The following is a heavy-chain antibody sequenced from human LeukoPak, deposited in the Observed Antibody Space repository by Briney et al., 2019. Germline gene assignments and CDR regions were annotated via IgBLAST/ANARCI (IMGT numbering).Heavy chain of an antibody. Sequence: SQTLSLTCTVSGGSISSGGYYWSWIRQHPGTGLEWIGYIYYSGSTYYNPSLKSRVTISVDTSKNQFPLKLSSVTAADTAVYYCARDPEGMGYHDYWGQGTLVTVSS. CDR1: GGSISSGGYY. D-gene: IGHD3-16*02. CDR3: ARDPEGMGYHDY. J-gene: IGHJ4*02. CDR2: IYYSGST. V-gene: IGHV4-31*03.